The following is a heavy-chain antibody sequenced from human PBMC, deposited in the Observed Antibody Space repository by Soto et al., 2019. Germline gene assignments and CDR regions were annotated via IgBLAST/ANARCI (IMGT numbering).Heavy chain of an antibody. J-gene: IGHJ5*02. Sequence: PGESLKISCKGSGYFFAGYWIAWVRQMPGKGLEWMGIIYPDNSNTKYSRSFQGQVTISADKSSSTAYLQWSGLKASDTAIYYCARQGAAVPTVPLIWFDPWGQGTLVTVSS. CDR3: ARQGAAVPTVPLIWFDP. V-gene: IGHV5-51*01. CDR1: GYFFAGYW. D-gene: IGHD6-13*01. CDR2: IYPDNSNT.